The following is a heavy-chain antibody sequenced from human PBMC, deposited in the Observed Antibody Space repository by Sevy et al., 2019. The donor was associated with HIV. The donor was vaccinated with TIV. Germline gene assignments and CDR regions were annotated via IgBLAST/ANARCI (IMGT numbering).Heavy chain of an antibody. D-gene: IGHD2-8*01. CDR1: GFTFSKYS. CDR3: AREGCTKPHDY. CDR2: LSFGCGEI. J-gene: IGHJ4*02. Sequence: GGSLRLSCAASGFTFSKYSMSWVRQPPGKGLEWVSTLSFGCGEINYADSVKGRFTISRDNSKSSGYLQMNNLRPEDMAVYYCAREGCTKPHDYWGQGTLVTVSS. V-gene: IGHV3-23*01.